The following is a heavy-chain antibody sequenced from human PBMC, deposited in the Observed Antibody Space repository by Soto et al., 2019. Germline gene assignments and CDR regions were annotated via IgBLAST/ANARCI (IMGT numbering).Heavy chain of an antibody. Sequence: WVQHAPGQGFEWMGWINPNSGGTNYAQKFQGWVTMTRDTSISTAYMELSRLRSDDTAMYYCASGSYYYDYWGEGILVSVSS. CDR3: ASGSYYYDY. J-gene: IGHJ4*02. D-gene: IGHD1-26*01. CDR2: INPNSGGT. V-gene: IGHV1-2*04.